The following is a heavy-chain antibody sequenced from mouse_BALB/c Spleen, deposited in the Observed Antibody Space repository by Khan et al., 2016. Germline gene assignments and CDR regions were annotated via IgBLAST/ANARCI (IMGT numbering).Heavy chain of an antibody. V-gene: IGHV9-3*02. CDR2: INTNTGEP. CDR1: GFTFTNYG. D-gene: IGHD2-3*01. Sequence: QIQLVQSGPELKKPGETVKISCKASGFTFTNYGMNWVSQAPGKGLKWMGWINTNTGEPTYAEEFKGRFAFTSEASTSTAYLQINHLENADTSTDFCARYDTSFCFDYWGKGTNLTVSS. J-gene: IGHJ2*01. CDR3: ARYDTSFCFDY.